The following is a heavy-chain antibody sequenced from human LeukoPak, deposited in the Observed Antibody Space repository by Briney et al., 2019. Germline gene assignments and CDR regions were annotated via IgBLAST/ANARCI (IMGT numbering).Heavy chain of an antibody. Sequence: ASVKVSCKASGGTFISYAISWVRQAPGQGLEWMGGIIPIFGTANYAQKFQGRVTITTDESTSTAYMELSSLRSEDTAVYYCASTTYYYDSSGYYFDYWGQGTLVTVSS. D-gene: IGHD3-22*01. CDR2: IIPIFGTA. CDR1: GGTFISYA. V-gene: IGHV1-69*05. CDR3: ASTTYYYDSSGYYFDY. J-gene: IGHJ4*02.